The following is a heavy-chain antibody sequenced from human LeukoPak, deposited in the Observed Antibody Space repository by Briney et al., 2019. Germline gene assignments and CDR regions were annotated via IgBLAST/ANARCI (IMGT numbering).Heavy chain of an antibody. CDR2: IYGGGTT. CDR3: ARAPNYGDYGGQ. V-gene: IGHV3-53*01. D-gene: IGHD4-17*01. Sequence: PGGSLRLSCAASGFTVSNNYMSWDRQAPGKGLEWVSLIYGGGTTYSADSVKGRFTISSDSSKNTLYLQMNSLRAEDTAVYYCARAPNYGDYGGQWGRGTLVTVSS. J-gene: IGHJ4*02. CDR1: GFTVSNNY.